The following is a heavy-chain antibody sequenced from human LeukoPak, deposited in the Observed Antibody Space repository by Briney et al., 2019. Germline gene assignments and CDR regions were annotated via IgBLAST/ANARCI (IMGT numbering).Heavy chain of an antibody. CDR1: GFTFSSYE. CDR3: ARVGDWNYYYYYMDV. Sequence: PGGSLRLSCAASGFTFSSYEMNWVRQAPGKGLEWVSYISSSGSTIYYADSVKGRFTISRDNSKNTLYLQMNSLRAEDTAVYYCARVGDWNYYYYYMDVWGKGTTVTVSS. J-gene: IGHJ6*03. V-gene: IGHV3-48*03. D-gene: IGHD1-1*01. CDR2: ISSSGSTI.